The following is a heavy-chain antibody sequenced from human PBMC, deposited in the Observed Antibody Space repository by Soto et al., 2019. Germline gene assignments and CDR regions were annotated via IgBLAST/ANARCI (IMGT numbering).Heavy chain of an antibody. CDR3: ARQRTSVVTQAYFDD. D-gene: IGHD2-21*02. J-gene: IGHJ4*02. CDR1: GGSINSRSYY. CDR2: IYYSGST. V-gene: IGHV4-39*01. Sequence: SETLSLTCTVSGGSINSRSYYWGWIRQSPGKGLEWIGSIYYSGSTYCNPSLKSRVAMSVDTSKNQFSLKLRSVSAADTAVYYCARQRTSVVTQAYFDDWGQGTLVTVSS.